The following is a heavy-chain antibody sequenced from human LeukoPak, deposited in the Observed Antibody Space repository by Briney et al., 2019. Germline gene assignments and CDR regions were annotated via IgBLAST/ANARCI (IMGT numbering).Heavy chain of an antibody. Sequence: GGPLRLSCAASGFTFDDYAMHWVRQAPGKGLEWVSGISWNSGSIGYADSVKGRFTISRDNAKNSLYLQMNSLRAEDTALYYCAKDFDGGSATAHFDYWGQGTLVTVSS. V-gene: IGHV3-9*01. CDR2: ISWNSGSI. D-gene: IGHD2-15*01. CDR3: AKDFDGGSATAHFDY. J-gene: IGHJ4*02. CDR1: GFTFDDYA.